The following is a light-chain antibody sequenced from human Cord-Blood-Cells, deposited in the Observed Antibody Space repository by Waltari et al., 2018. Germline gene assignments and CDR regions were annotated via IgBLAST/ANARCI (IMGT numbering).Light chain of an antibody. Sequence: QSALTQPRSLSGSPGQSVTISCPGTIRDVGGYNYVSWYQQHPGKAPKLMIYDVSNRPSGVPDRCSGSKSGNTASLTISGLQAEDEADYYCCSYAGIYTYVFGTGTKVTVL. V-gene: IGLV2-11*01. CDR3: CSYAGIYTYV. CDR2: DVS. CDR1: IRDVGGYNY. J-gene: IGLJ1*01.